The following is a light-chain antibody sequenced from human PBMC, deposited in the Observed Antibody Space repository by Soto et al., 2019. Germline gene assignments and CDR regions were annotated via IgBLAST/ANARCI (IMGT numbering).Light chain of an antibody. CDR2: AAS. CDR1: QSVSSN. J-gene: IGKJ1*01. Sequence: DIVMTQSPATLSVSPGERATLSCRASQSVSSNLAWYQQKPGQAPRLLIYAASIRATGIPARFSGGGSGTEFTLTISSLQSEDFAVYFCQQYSYWWTFGQGTKVEIK. CDR3: QQYSYWWT. V-gene: IGKV3-15*01.